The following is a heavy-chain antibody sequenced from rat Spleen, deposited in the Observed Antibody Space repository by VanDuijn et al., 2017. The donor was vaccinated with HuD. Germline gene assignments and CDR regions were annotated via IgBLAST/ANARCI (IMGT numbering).Heavy chain of an antibody. D-gene: IGHD1-11*01. CDR2: ISPSGGGT. V-gene: IGHV5-25*01. J-gene: IGHJ2*01. CDR1: GFTFSNYD. CDR3: ARRHYGYTDYFDY. Sequence: EVQLVESGGGLVQPGRSLKLSCAASGFTFSNYDMAWVRQAPTRGLEWVASISPSGGGTYYRDSVKGRFTVSRDNAESTLYLQMDSLRSEDTATYYCARRHYGYTDYFDYWGQGVMVPVSS.